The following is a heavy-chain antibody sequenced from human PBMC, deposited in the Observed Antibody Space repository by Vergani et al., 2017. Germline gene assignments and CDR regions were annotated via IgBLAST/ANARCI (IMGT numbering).Heavy chain of an antibody. CDR3: ARRAYYDILTGYDWFDP. Sequence: QVQLVQSGAEVKKPGSSVKVSCKASGGTFSSYTISWVRQAPGQGLEWMGRIIPILGTANYAQKFQGRVTITADESTSTAYMELSSLRSEDTAVYYCARRAYYDILTGYDWFDPWGQGTLVTVSS. J-gene: IGHJ5*02. D-gene: IGHD3-9*01. V-gene: IGHV1-69*08. CDR2: IIPILGTA. CDR1: GGTFSSYT.